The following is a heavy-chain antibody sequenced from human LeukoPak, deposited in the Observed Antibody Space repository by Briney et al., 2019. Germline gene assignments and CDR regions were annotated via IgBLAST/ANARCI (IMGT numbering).Heavy chain of an antibody. Sequence: SETLSLTCTVSGYSISSGYYWGWIRQPPGKGLEWIGSIYHSGSTYYNPSLKSRVTISVDTSKNQFSLKLSSVTAADTAVYYCARDPFCGGDCYSDAFDIWGQGTMVTVSS. CDR1: GYSISSGYY. D-gene: IGHD2-21*02. CDR2: IYHSGST. CDR3: ARDPFCGGDCYSDAFDI. V-gene: IGHV4-38-2*02. J-gene: IGHJ3*02.